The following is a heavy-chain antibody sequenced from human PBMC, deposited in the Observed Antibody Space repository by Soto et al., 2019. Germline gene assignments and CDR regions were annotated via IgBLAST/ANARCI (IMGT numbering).Heavy chain of an antibody. D-gene: IGHD4-17*01. CDR1: GFSISSSSYC. CDR2: IYYSGST. V-gene: IGHV4-39*01. Sequence: SETLSLTCSVSGFSISSSSYCWGWIRQPPGKGLEWIGSIYYSGSTYYNPSLKSRVTISVDTSKNQFSLKLSSVTAADTAVYSCARPDYGDYVIFDYRGQGTLVTVSS. J-gene: IGHJ4*02. CDR3: ARPDYGDYVIFDY.